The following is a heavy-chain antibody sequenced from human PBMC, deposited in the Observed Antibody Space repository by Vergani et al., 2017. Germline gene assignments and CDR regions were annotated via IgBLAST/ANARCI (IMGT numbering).Heavy chain of an antibody. J-gene: IGHJ3*01. CDR2: IYPGDSEV. V-gene: IGHV5-51*01. CDR3: ASGGHGSENGGALQL. D-gene: IGHD3-10*01. CDR1: GYIFSNFW. Sequence: EKQLVQSGSETKKPGESLKISCQAFGYIFSNFWIGWVRQRPGRGLEWMGFIYPGDSEVKSNPTFRGQVIFSVDTSANTAYLQWRSLQASDTATYFCASGGHGSENGGALQLWGQGTNITVSS.